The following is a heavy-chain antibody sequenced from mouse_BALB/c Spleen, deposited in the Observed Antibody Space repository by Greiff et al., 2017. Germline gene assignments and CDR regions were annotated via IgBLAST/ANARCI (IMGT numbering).Heavy chain of an antibody. J-gene: IGHJ2*01. CDR3: AREGVYGNYVGYFDY. Sequence: DVKLQESGPGLVKPSQSLSLTCSVTGYSITSGYYWNWIRQFPGNKLEWMGYISYDGSNNYNPSLKNRISITRDTSKNQFFLKLNSVTTEDTATYYCAREGVYGNYVGYFDYWGQGTTLTVSS. CDR1: GYSITSGYY. V-gene: IGHV3-6*02. CDR2: ISYDGSN. D-gene: IGHD2-1*01.